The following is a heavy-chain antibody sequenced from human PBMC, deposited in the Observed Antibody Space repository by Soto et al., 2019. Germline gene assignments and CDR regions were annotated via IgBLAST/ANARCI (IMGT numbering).Heavy chain of an antibody. CDR2: ISYDGSNK. Sequence: PGGSLRLSCAASGFTFSSYAMHWVRQAPGKGLEWVAVISYDGSNKYYADSVKGRFTISRDNSKNTLYLQMNSLRAEDTAVYYCARVGRYFDWLLVGVPHYYYYYGMDVWGQGTTVTVSS. CDR1: GFTFSSYA. V-gene: IGHV3-30-3*01. CDR3: ARVGRYFDWLLVGVPHYYYYYGMDV. J-gene: IGHJ6*02. D-gene: IGHD3-9*01.